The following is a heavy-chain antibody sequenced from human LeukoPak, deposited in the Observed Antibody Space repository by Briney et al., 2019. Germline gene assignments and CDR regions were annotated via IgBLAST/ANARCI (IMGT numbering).Heavy chain of an antibody. CDR3: ASGMITFGGVPLDY. J-gene: IGHJ4*02. CDR1: GGSISSGGYS. Sequence: SETLSLTCAVSGGSISSGGYSWSWIRQPPGKGLEWIGYIYHSGSTYYNPSLKSRVTISVDRSKNQFSLKLSSVTAADTAVYYCASGMITFGGVPLDYWGQGTLVTVSS. V-gene: IGHV4-30-2*01. D-gene: IGHD3-16*01. CDR2: IYHSGST.